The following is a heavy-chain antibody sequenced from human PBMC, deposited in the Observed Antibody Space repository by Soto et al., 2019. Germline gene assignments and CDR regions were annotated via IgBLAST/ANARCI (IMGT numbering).Heavy chain of an antibody. J-gene: IGHJ6*02. Sequence: GGSLRLSCAASGFTFSSYAMHWVRQAPGKGLEWVAVISYDGSNKYYADSVKGRFTISRDNSKNTLYLQMNSLRAEDTAVYYCARGSPGYSSSWRKGYYYYGMDVWGQGTTVTVSS. D-gene: IGHD6-13*01. CDR1: GFTFSSYA. V-gene: IGHV3-30-3*01. CDR2: ISYDGSNK. CDR3: ARGSPGYSSSWRKGYYYYGMDV.